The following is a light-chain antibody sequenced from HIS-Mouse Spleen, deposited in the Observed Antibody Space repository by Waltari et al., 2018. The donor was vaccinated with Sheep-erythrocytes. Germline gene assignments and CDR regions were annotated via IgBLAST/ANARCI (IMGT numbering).Light chain of an antibody. J-gene: IGKJ2*01. Sequence: EIVLTQSPATLSLSPGERATLSCRARRSVSSYLAWYQQKPGQAPRLLIYDASNRATGIPARFSGSGSGTDFTLTISSLEPEDFAVYYCQQRSNWYTFGQGTKLEIK. CDR3: QQRSNWYT. CDR1: RSVSSY. CDR2: DAS. V-gene: IGKV3-11*01.